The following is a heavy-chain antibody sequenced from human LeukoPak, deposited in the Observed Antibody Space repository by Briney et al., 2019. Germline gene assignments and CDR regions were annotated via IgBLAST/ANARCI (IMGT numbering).Heavy chain of an antibody. CDR1: GFTFSSYA. CDR2: ISGSGGST. V-gene: IGHV3-23*01. Sequence: GGSLRLSCAASGFTFSSYAMSWARQAPGKGLEWVSAISGSGGSTYYADSVKGRFTISRDNSKNTLYLQMNSLRAEDTAVYYCAKDGSGFGELKSWYFDLWGRGTLVTVSS. CDR3: AKDGSGFGELKSWYFDL. J-gene: IGHJ2*01. D-gene: IGHD3-10*01.